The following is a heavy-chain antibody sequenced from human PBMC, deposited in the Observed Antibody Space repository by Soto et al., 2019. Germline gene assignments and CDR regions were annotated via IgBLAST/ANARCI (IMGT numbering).Heavy chain of an antibody. Sequence: SETLSLTCTVSGGSISSGGYYWSWIRQHPGKGLEWIGYIYYSGSTYYNPSLKSRVTISVDTSKNQFSLKLSSVTAAATAVYYGAKYQSITMVRGEGGAFDICGQGTMVTVSS. D-gene: IGHD3-10*01. CDR2: IYYSGST. CDR1: GGSISSGGYY. J-gene: IGHJ3*02. CDR3: AKYQSITMVRGEGGAFDI. V-gene: IGHV4-31*03.